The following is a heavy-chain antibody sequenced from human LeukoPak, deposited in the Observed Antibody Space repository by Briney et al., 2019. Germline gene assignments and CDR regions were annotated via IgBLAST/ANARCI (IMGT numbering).Heavy chain of an antibody. J-gene: IGHJ4*02. CDR3: ARGPWTGLQLVPYYFDY. V-gene: IGHV1-2*02. CDR1: GYTFTSYG. CDR2: INPNSGGT. D-gene: IGHD6-6*01. Sequence: GASVKVSCKASGYTFTSYGISWVRQAPGQGLEWMGWINPNSGGTNYAQKFQGRVTMTRDTSISTAYMELSRLRSDDTAVYYCARGPWTGLQLVPYYFDYWGQGTLVTVSS.